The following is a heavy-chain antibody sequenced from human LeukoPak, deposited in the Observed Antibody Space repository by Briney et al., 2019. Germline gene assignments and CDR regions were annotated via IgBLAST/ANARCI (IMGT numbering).Heavy chain of an antibody. CDR3: ARVRYFDWLWDY. D-gene: IGHD3-9*01. CDR2: INSDETTT. V-gene: IGHV3-74*01. J-gene: IGHJ4*02. Sequence: PGGSLRLSCAASGFTFSSNWMHWVRQAPGKGLVWVARINSDETTTTYADSVKGRFTISRDNAKNSLYLQMNSLRAEDTAVYYCARVRYFDWLWDYWGQGTLVTVSS. CDR1: GFTFSSNW.